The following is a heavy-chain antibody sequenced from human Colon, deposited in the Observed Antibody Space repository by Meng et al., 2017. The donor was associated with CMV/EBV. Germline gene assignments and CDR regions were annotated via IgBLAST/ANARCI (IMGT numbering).Heavy chain of an antibody. CDR2: ITNSGNTI. J-gene: IGHJ6*02. D-gene: IGHD3-22*01. Sequence: GESLKISCTASGFTFSDYNMNWIRQAPGKGLEWVSHITNSGNTIYYADSVRGRFTISKNPAKTSINLKMNSLRAEDTATYYCARVHDSSGSIYYYFGMDVWGQGTTVTVSS. CDR3: ARVHDSSGSIYYYFGMDV. CDR1: GFTFSDYN. V-gene: IGHV3-11*01.